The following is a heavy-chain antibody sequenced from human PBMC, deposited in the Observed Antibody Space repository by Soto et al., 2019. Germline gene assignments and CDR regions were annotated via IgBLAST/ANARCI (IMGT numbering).Heavy chain of an antibody. J-gene: IGHJ4*02. V-gene: IGHV3-64D*06. CDR3: AKLTDY. D-gene: IGHD3-9*01. CDR1: GFSFSTYD. Sequence: PGGSLRLSCSASGFSFSTYDIHWVRQAPAKGLEFVAGISPNGAATYYADSVKGRSTISRDNSKNTLYLQMSSLTPDDTAVYYCAKLTDYWGLGTLVTVSS. CDR2: ISPNGAAT.